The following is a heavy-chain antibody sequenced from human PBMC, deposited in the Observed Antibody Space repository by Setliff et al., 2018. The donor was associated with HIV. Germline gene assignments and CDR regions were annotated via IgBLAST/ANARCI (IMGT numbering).Heavy chain of an antibody. CDR1: DGSISGYY. V-gene: IGHV4-39*02. Sequence: ASETLSLTGTVSDGSISGYYWGWIRQPPGTGLERVGTLYYAGNTFYNPSFKSRVTISVDTSKNYVSLKLTSVSAADTATYFCARHDRRSPDSWFAQAYSFNYWGQGVLVTVSS. CDR2: LYYAGNT. J-gene: IGHJ4*02. D-gene: IGHD3-10*01. CDR3: ARHDRRSPDSWFAQAYSFNY.